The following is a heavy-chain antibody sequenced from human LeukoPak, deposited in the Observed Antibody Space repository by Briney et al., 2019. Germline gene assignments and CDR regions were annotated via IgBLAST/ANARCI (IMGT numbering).Heavy chain of an antibody. V-gene: IGHV1-24*01. CDR2: FDPEDGET. J-gene: IGHJ6*02. D-gene: IGHD2-21*02. CDR1: GYTFTGYY. Sequence: ASVKVSCKASGYTFTGYYMHWVRQAPGKGLEWMGGFDPEDGETIYAQKFQGRVTMTEDTSTDTAYMELSSLRSEDTAVYYCAIAYCGGDCQPYYYYYGMDVWGQGTTVTVSS. CDR3: AIAYCGGDCQPYYYYYGMDV.